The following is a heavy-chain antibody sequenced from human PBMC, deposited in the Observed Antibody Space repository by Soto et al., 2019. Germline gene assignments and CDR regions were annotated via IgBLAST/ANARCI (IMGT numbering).Heavy chain of an antibody. D-gene: IGHD3-16*01. CDR2: IYYSGST. CDR1: GGPISSYY. V-gene: IGHV4-59*12. CDR3: ARAVAPYLGTWFDP. Sequence: SETLSLTCTVSGGPISSYYWSWIRQPPGKGLEWIGYIYYSGSTNYNPSLKSRVTISVDTSKNQFSLKLSSVTAADTAVYYCARAVAPYLGTWFDPWGQGTLVTVSS. J-gene: IGHJ5*02.